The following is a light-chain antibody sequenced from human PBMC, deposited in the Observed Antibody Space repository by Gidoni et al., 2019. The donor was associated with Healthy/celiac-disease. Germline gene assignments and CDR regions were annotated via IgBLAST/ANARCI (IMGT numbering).Light chain of an antibody. J-gene: IGKJ4*01. CDR1: QSISSW. CDR2: KAS. CDR3: QQDKSYPLT. Sequence: DIEMTQSPSTLSASVGDRVTITCRASQSISSWLAWYQQKPGNAPKLLIYKASSLERGVPSRFSGSGSGTEFTLTISSLQPDDFATYYCQQDKSYPLTFGGGTKVEIK. V-gene: IGKV1-5*03.